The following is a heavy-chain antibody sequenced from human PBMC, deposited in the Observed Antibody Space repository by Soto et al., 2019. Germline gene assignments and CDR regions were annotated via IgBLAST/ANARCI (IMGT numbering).Heavy chain of an antibody. CDR1: GVTLRWFG. CDR3: AIGEFRGIIPSHFYY. V-gene: IGHV3-30*03. CDR2: ISNDGSNE. D-gene: IGHD2-21*02. J-gene: IGHJ1*01. Sequence: GGSLGLSSAGSGVTLRWFGMNWVRQGPGKGLEGVARISNDGSNEYYVDSAKGRFTISRDNSKNTLYLQMDSRRAADTAVYNYAIGEFRGIIPSHFYYWARGTLVPVSS.